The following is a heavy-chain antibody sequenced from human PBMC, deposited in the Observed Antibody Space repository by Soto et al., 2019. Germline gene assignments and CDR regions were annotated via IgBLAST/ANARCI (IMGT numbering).Heavy chain of an antibody. CDR3: AKHPNYYASGSCDY. CDR2: ITGNGGST. J-gene: IGHJ4*02. D-gene: IGHD3-10*01. CDR1: GFIFSSYA. V-gene: IGHV3-23*01. Sequence: GGSLRLSCAASGFIFSSYAMTWVRQAPGKGLEWVSTITGNGGSTFYADSVKGRFTISRDNSKNTLYLQMNSLRVEDTAVYYCAKHPNYYASGSCDYWGLGTLVTVSS.